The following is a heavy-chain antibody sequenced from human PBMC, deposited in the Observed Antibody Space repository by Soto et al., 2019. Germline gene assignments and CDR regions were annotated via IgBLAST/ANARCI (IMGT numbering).Heavy chain of an antibody. CDR3: TRHLADY. Sequence: SETLSLTCTVSGGSITNYYWSWIRQPPGKGLEWIGYIYHSGSTYYNPSLKSRVTISVDRSKNQFSLKLSSVTAADTAVYFCTRHLADYWGQGTLVTVSS. V-gene: IGHV4-59*08. D-gene: IGHD3-3*02. CDR2: IYHSGST. CDR1: GGSITNYY. J-gene: IGHJ4*02.